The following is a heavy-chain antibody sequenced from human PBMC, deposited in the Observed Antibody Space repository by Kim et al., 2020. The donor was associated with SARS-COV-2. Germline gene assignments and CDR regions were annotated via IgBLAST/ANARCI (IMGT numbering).Heavy chain of an antibody. Sequence: ASVKVSCKASGYTFTGYYMHWVRQAPGQGLEWMGRINPNSGGTNYAQKFQGRVTMTRDTSISTAYMELSRLRSDDTAVYYCARDPTDIAAPKDWGQGTLVTVSS. CDR1: GYTFTGYY. CDR2: INPNSGGT. CDR3: ARDPTDIAAPKD. D-gene: IGHD6-6*01. J-gene: IGHJ4*02. V-gene: IGHV1-2*06.